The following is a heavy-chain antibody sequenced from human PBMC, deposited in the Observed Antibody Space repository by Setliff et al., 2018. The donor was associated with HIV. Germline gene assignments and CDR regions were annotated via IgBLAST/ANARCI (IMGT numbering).Heavy chain of an antibody. CDR1: GDSISGFY. D-gene: IGHD3-10*02. CDR3: ATYRMFTGPTRIDY. V-gene: IGHV4-59*03. CDR2: ISYSGLT. Sequence: SETLSLTCTVSGDSISGFYWSWIRKPPGAGLEWIGYISYSGLTNYNPSLKSRVTISMDTSKNQFSLNLRSVTAADTAVYYCATYRMFTGPTRIDYWGQGTLVTVSS. J-gene: IGHJ4*02.